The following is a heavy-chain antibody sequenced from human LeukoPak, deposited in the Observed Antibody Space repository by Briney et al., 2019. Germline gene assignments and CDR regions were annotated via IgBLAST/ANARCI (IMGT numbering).Heavy chain of an antibody. Sequence: SETLSLTCTVSGGSISSGSYYWSWIRQPAGKGLEWIGRIYTSGSTNYNPSLKSRVTISVDTSKNQFSLKLSSVTAADTAVYYCARTETAYGRFDPWGQGTLVTVSS. CDR1: GGSISSGSYY. V-gene: IGHV4-61*02. D-gene: IGHD4-17*01. CDR2: IYTSGST. J-gene: IGHJ5*02. CDR3: ARTETAYGRFDP.